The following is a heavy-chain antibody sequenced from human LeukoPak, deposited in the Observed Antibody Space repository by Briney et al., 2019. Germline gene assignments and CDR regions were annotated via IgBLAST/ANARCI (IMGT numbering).Heavy chain of an antibody. J-gene: IGHJ4*02. D-gene: IGHD3-22*01. Sequence: GGSPRLSCAASGFTFSSYAMSWVRQAPGKGLEWVSAITSSGGSTYYADSVKGRFTISRDNSKNTLYLQMNSLRAEDTALYYCAKRRYYDDSAFDYWGQGTLVTVSS. CDR2: ITSSGGST. CDR3: AKRRYYDDSAFDY. V-gene: IGHV3-23*01. CDR1: GFTFSSYA.